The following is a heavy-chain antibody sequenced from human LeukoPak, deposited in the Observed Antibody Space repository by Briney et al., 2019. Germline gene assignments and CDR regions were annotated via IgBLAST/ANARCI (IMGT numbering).Heavy chain of an antibody. D-gene: IGHD5-18*01. CDR1: GYTFTRYY. J-gene: IGHJ4*02. V-gene: IGHV1-46*01. CDR2: INPSGGGT. CDR3: ARDPNVDTADLDANPYFDY. Sequence: ASVKVSCKASGYTFTRYYIHWVRQAPGQGLEWMGVINPSGGGTSYAQKFQGRVTMTTDTSTSTAYMELRSLRSDDTAVYYCARDPNVDTADLDANPYFDYWGQGTLVTVSS.